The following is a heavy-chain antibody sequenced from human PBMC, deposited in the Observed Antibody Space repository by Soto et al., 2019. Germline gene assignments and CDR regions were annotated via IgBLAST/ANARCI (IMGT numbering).Heavy chain of an antibody. CDR3: ARVRGNQLLGWFDP. Sequence: SETLSLTCTVSGGSISRYYWSWIRQTPGKGLEWIGYLYNTGSTIYNPSLESRVTISVDTSKNQFSLILNSVTAADTAVYYCARVRGNQLLGWFDPWGQGTLVTVSS. V-gene: IGHV4-59*01. CDR2: LYNTGST. CDR1: GGSISRYY. J-gene: IGHJ5*02. D-gene: IGHD2-2*01.